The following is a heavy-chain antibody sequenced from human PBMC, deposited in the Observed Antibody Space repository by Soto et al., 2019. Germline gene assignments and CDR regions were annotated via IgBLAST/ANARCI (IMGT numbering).Heavy chain of an antibody. D-gene: IGHD3-10*01. Sequence: RGESLKISCESSGYSFSNYWIGWVRQMPGKGLEWMGIIYPGDSDIRYSPSFQGQVTISADKSISTAYLQWSSLKASDTAMYYCARQDTSGSSYYHYSSGMDVWGQGTMVTVSS. V-gene: IGHV5-51*01. CDR3: ARQDTSGSSYYHYSSGMDV. J-gene: IGHJ6*02. CDR2: IYPGDSDI. CDR1: GYSFSNYW.